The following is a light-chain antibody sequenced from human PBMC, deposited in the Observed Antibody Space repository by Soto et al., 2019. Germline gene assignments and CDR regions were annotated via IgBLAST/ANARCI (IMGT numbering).Light chain of an antibody. J-gene: IGKJ1*01. CDR3: QQSFTSQWT. CDR2: GAS. V-gene: IGKV3D-15*01. Sequence: EIVMTQSPATLSVSAGERATLSCRASQSVSGNLAWYQQKPGQAPRLLISGASTRATGIPARFSGSGSGTDFTLTIDSLQPEDFATYYCQQSFTSQWTFGQGTKVDIK. CDR1: QSVSGN.